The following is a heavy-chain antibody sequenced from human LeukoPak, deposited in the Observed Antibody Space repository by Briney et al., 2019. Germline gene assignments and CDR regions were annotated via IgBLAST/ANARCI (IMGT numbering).Heavy chain of an antibody. Sequence: GGSLRLSCAASGFTFSSYEVNWVRQAPGKGLEWVSYISSSGRTTHYADSVKGRFTISRDNAKDSLYLQMNSLRAEDTAVYYCARVATAGTTLYYGMDVWGQGTTVTVSS. J-gene: IGHJ6*02. V-gene: IGHV3-48*03. CDR3: ARVATAGTTLYYGMDV. D-gene: IGHD6-13*01. CDR2: ISSSGRTT. CDR1: GFTFSSYE.